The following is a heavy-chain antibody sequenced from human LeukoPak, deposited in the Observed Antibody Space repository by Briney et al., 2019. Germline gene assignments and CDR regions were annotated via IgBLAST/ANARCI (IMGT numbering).Heavy chain of an antibody. J-gene: IGHJ4*02. Sequence: PGGSLRLSCAASGFTFSSYVMSWVRQAPGKGLEWVSAISGSGGSIYYADSVKGRFTISRDNAKNSLFPQMNSLRAEDTAVYYCARLPAYCSSTSCYYDYWGQGTLVTVSS. V-gene: IGHV3-23*01. CDR2: ISGSGGSI. CDR1: GFTFSSYV. CDR3: ARLPAYCSSTSCYYDY. D-gene: IGHD2-2*01.